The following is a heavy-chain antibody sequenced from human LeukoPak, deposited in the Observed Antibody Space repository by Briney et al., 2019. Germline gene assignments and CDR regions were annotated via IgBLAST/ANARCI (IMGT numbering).Heavy chain of an antibody. CDR3: ARDSGTTGEVKFDP. CDR1: GGSISNLY. Sequence: SETLSLTCSVSGGSISNLYLSWIRQPAGKGLEWIGRIYVSGRIDYNPSLRSRVTMSVDTSKNQLSLRVRSVTAADAGVYYCARDSGTTGEVKFDPWGQGTLVTVSS. V-gene: IGHV4-4*07. J-gene: IGHJ5*02. CDR2: IYVSGRI. D-gene: IGHD3-10*01.